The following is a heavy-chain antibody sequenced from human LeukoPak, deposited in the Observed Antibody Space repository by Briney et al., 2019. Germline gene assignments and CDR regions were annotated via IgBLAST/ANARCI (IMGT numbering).Heavy chain of an antibody. CDR1: GYTLTELS. Sequence: ASVKVSCKVSGYTLTELSMHWVRQAPGKGLEWMGGFDPEDGETIYAQKFQGRVTMTEDTSTDTAYMELSSLRSEDTAVYYCATSDMITFGGVIVPPDYWGQGTLVTVSS. V-gene: IGHV1-24*01. D-gene: IGHD3-16*02. CDR2: FDPEDGET. J-gene: IGHJ4*02. CDR3: ATSDMITFGGVIVPPDY.